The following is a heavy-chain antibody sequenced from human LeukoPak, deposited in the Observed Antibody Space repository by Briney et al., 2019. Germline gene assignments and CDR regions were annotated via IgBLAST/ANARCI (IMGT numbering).Heavy chain of an antibody. CDR3: TKRVKYGGTWDHFAD. Sequence: GGSLRLSCAASGFTFGNYRMSWVRQAPGKGLEWVSTVNADGGNTYYADSVKGRFTISRDNSKSTLILQMNSLRVEDTALYYCTKRVKYGGTWDHFADWGQGTLVTVSS. V-gene: IGHV3-23*01. CDR1: GFTFGNYR. D-gene: IGHD1-26*01. CDR2: VNADGGNT. J-gene: IGHJ4*02.